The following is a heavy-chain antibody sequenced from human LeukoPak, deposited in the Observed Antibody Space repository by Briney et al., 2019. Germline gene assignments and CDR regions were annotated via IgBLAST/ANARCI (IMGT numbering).Heavy chain of an antibody. V-gene: IGHV1-8*01. D-gene: IGHD3-22*01. CDR3: ARGLAPYSYEYSGHDPYYYYNMDV. CDR1: GYTFSTST. Sequence: ASVKVSCKASGYTFSTSTISWVRQAAGQGLEWMGWINPKSGKTSYAQKFQDRVSMTGNTSTSTAYMELSSLRSEDTAVYYCARGLAPYSYEYSGHDPYYYYNMDVWGKGTTVIISS. CDR2: INPKSGKT. J-gene: IGHJ6*03.